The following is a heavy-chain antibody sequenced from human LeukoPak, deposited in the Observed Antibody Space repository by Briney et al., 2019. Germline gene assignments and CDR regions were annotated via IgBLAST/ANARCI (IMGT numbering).Heavy chain of an antibody. CDR3: ARLAVWYSSSDSYFDY. J-gene: IGHJ4*02. CDR2: IYPGDSDT. CDR1: GYSFTSYW. Sequence: GESLKISCKGPGYSFTSYWIGWVRQMPGKGLEWMGIIYPGDSDTRYSPSFQGQVTISADKSISTAYLQWSSLKASDTAMYYCARLAVWYSSSDSYFDYWGQGTLVTVSS. V-gene: IGHV5-51*01. D-gene: IGHD6-6*01.